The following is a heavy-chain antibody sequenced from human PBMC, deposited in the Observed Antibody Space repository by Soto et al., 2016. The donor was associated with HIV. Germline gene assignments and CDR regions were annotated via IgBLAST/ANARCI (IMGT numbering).Heavy chain of an antibody. CDR2: IYYNGTS. CDR1: SGSITSYY. CDR3: ATTTSTSTLAHFDH. V-gene: IGHV4-59*13. Sequence: QVQLQESDPPLVKPSETLSLNCVVSSGSITSYYWTWIRQPPGKGLEWIGSIYYNGTSNYNPSLKSRVTISVNMSRKKFSLKLTSVTAVDTAVYHCATTTSTSTLAHFDHWGQGNSGHRVV. D-gene: IGHD2-2*01. J-gene: IGHJ4*02.